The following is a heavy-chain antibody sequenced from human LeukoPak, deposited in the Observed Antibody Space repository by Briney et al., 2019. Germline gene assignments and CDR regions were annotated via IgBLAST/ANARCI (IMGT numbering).Heavy chain of an antibody. J-gene: IGHJ5*02. D-gene: IGHD1-20*01. CDR3: ARDNWNAGDNWFDP. Sequence: GASVKVSCKASGYTFTGYYIHWVRQAPGQGLEWMGWINPNSGGTNYAQKFQGRVTMTRDTSISTAYMDLSRLRSDDTAVYYCARDNWNAGDNWFDPWGQGTLVTVSS. V-gene: IGHV1-2*02. CDR1: GYTFTGYY. CDR2: INPNSGGT.